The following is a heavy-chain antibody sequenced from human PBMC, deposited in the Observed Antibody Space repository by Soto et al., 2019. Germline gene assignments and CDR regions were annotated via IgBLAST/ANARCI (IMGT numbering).Heavy chain of an antibody. CDR2: IYYSGST. J-gene: IGHJ4*02. CDR1: GGSISSSSYY. Sequence: QLQLQESGPGLVKPSETLSLTCTVSGGSISSSSYYWGWIRQPPGKGLEWIGSIYYSGSTYYNPSLKSRVTISVDTSKNQFSLKLSSVTAADTAVYYCARHDPEGEGFDYWGQGTLVTVSS. V-gene: IGHV4-39*01. CDR3: ARHDPEGEGFDY.